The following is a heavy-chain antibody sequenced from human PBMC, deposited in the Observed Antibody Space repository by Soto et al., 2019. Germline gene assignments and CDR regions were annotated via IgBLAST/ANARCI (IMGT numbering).Heavy chain of an antibody. J-gene: IGHJ3*01. CDR2: INPSGGST. V-gene: IGHV1-46*01. D-gene: IGHD3-3*01. CDR3: ARDLRPSITVFGVETTAAFDL. CDR1: GYTFTNYY. Sequence: ASVKVSCKASGYTFTNYYMHWVRQAPGQGXEWVGIINPSGGSTKYAQKFQGRVTMTRDTSTNTVYMELSSLRSEGTAVYYCARDLRPSITVFGVETTAAFDLWGQGPMVTVSS.